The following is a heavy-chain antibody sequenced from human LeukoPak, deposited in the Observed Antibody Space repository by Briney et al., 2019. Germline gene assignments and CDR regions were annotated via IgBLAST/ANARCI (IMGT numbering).Heavy chain of an antibody. CDR2: IYYSGST. CDR3: ARVGTLCRAGNCYDAFDI. Sequence: PSETLSLTCTVSGGSISSYYWSWIRQPPGKGLEWIGYIYYSGSTIYNPSLKSRVTISVDTSKNQSSLKLSSVTAADTAVYYCARVGTLCRAGNCYDAFDIWGQGTMVTVSP. D-gene: IGHD2-15*01. CDR1: GGSISSYY. V-gene: IGHV4-59*01. J-gene: IGHJ3*02.